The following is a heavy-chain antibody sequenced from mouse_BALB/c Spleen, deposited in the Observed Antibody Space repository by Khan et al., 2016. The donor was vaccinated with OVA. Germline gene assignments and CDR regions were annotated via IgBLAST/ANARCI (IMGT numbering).Heavy chain of an antibody. V-gene: IGHV2-2*01. CDR1: GFSLTTYG. CDR2: IRSAGKT. J-gene: IGHJ3*01. Sequence: QVQLKESGTGLVRPSQTLSITCTVSGFSLTTYGVHWVRQSPGKGLEWLGVIRSAGKTDYNAAFISRLSITKDNSKSQVFFKMNSLQADDTGMYYCARNSYMYDFTYWGQGTLVTVSA. CDR3: ARNSYMYDFTY. D-gene: IGHD2-14*01.